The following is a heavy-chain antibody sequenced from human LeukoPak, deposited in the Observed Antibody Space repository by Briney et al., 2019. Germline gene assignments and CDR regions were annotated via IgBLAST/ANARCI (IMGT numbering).Heavy chain of an antibody. V-gene: IGHV3-11*04. J-gene: IGHJ4*02. D-gene: IGHD3-22*01. CDR1: GFTFSDYH. Sequence: GGSLRLSCAASGFTFSDYHMSWIRQAPGKGLEWVSYISSSGSTIYYADSAKGRFTISRDNAKNSLYLQMNSLRAEDTAVYYCARSGYYYDSSGYYLDYWGQGTLVTVSS. CDR3: ARSGYYYDSSGYYLDY. CDR2: ISSSGSTI.